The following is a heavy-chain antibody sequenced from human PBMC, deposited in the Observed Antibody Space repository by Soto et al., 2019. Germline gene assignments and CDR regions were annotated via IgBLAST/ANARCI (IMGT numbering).Heavy chain of an antibody. J-gene: IGHJ4*02. V-gene: IGHV3-30*03. CDR2: LSHDGSNK. CDR3: ARDRDGGTYTYFDN. CDR1: GFIFSAFG. D-gene: IGHD1-26*01. Sequence: QVQLVESGGGVVQPGRSLRLSCAASGFIFSAFGIHWVRQAPGKGLEWVAFLSHDGSNKYYADSVSGRFSISRDNSKNTVYLQMNSLRADDTAVYYCARDRDGGTYTYFDNWGQGTRVTVSS.